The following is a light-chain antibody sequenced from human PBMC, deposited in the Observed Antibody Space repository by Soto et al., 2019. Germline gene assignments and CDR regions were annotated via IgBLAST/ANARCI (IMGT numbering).Light chain of an antibody. V-gene: IGKV1-39*01. J-gene: IGKJ2*01. CDR2: GAS. Sequence: DIQMTQSPSSLSASVGDTVTVTCRASQSVVTYLNWYQQKPGKAPELLIYGASSLQSGVPSRFSGSGSRSDFTLTINGLQPEDFATYYCQQSYRSPYPFGQGTKVDIK. CDR1: QSVVTY. CDR3: QQSYRSPYP.